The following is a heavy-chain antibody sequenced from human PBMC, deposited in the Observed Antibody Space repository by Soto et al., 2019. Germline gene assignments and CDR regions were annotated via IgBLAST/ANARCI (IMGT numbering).Heavy chain of an antibody. CDR3: AHRHYYGSGNLGMDV. V-gene: IGHV2-5*02. Sequence: QITLKESGPTLVKPTQTLTLTCTFSGFSLTDTGVGVGWIRQPPGKALEWLALIYGVEDRRYSPSQKSKLTIAGDTSKTPGAPPMPDRDRAATPTYYCAHRHYYGSGNLGMDVWGQWTKVTVSS. CDR1: GFSLTDTGVG. CDR2: IYGVEDR. D-gene: IGHD3-10*01. J-gene: IGHJ6*02.